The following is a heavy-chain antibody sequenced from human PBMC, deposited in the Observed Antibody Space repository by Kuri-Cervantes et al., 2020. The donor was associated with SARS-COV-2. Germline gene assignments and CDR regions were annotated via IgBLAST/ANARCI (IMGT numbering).Heavy chain of an antibody. Sequence: ASVKVSCKASGYTFTSYAMHWVRQAPGQRLEWMGWINAGNGNTKYSQKFQGRVTITRDTSASTAYMELSSLRSEDTAVYYCAREGYYDSSGYFGDYVRMDVWGQGTTVTVSS. CDR2: INAGNGNT. CDR3: AREGYYDSSGYFGDYVRMDV. J-gene: IGHJ6*02. D-gene: IGHD3-22*01. V-gene: IGHV1-3*01. CDR1: GYTFTSYA.